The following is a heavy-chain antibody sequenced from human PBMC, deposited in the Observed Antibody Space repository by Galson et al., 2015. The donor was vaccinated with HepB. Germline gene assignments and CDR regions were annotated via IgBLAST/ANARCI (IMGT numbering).Heavy chain of an antibody. CDR2: IRYDGSNK. V-gene: IGHV3-30*02. D-gene: IGHD1-26*01. J-gene: IGHJ4*02. CDR1: GFTFSSYG. CDR3: AKDRGSYYFSFFDY. Sequence: SLRLSCAASGFTFSSYGMHWVRQAPGKGLEWVAFIRYDGSNKYYADSVKGRFTISRDNSKNTLYLQMNSLRAEDTAVYYCAKDRGSYYFSFFDYWGQGTLVTVSS.